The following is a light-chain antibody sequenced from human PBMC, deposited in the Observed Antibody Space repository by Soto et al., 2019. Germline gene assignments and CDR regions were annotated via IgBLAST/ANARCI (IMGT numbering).Light chain of an antibody. V-gene: IGKV1-8*01. J-gene: IGKJ1*01. CDR1: QGISSY. CDR2: AAS. Sequence: AIRMTQSPSSLSASSGDRVTITCRASQGISSYVAWYQQKPGTAPKLLIYAASTLQSGDPSRFSGSGSGTDFTLTISCLQSEDFATYYCQQYYSYPRPFGQGTKVDIK. CDR3: QQYYSYPRP.